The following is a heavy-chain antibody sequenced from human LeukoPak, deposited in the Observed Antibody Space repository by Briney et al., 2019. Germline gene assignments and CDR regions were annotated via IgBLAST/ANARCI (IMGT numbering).Heavy chain of an antibody. CDR2: IRSKAHGGTT. Sequence: GSLRPPFSAPGFPFSDVWISWVRQAPGVGLEWIGRIRSKAHGGTTDYAAPVKGRFSISRDDSKNTLYLQMNSLETEDTAVYYCATEGSSPKYFDFWGQGTLVTVSS. V-gene: IGHV3-15*01. J-gene: IGHJ4*02. CDR1: GFPFSDVW. D-gene: IGHD1-26*01. CDR3: ATEGSSPKYFDF.